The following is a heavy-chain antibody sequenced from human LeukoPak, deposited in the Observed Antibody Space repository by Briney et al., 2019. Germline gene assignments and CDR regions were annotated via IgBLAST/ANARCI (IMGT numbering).Heavy chain of an antibody. CDR2: IKQDGSEK. CDR1: GFTVSSNY. V-gene: IGHV3-7*01. Sequence: GGSLRLSCAASGFTVSSNYMSWVRQAPGKGLEWVANIKQDGSEKYYVDSVKGRFTISRDNAKNSLYLQMNSLRAEDTAVYYCARDIRSHFDYWGQGTLVTVSS. D-gene: IGHD2-21*01. J-gene: IGHJ4*02. CDR3: ARDIRSHFDY.